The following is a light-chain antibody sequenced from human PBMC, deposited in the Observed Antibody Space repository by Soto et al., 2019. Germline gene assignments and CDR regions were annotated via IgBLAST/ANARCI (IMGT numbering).Light chain of an antibody. Sequence: QPVLTQSPSASASLGASVKLTCTLSSGHSSYAIAWHQQQPEKGPRYLMKLNSDGSHSKGDGIPDRFSGSSSGAERYLTISSLQSEDEADYYCQTWGTGMRVFGGGTKATVL. CDR3: QTWGTGMRV. J-gene: IGLJ3*02. V-gene: IGLV4-69*01. CDR2: LNSDGSH. CDR1: SGHSSYA.